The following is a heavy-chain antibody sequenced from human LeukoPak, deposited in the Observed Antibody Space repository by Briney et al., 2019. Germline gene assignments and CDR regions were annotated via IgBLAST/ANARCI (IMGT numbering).Heavy chain of an antibody. D-gene: IGHD3-10*01. CDR3: ARGWRMVRGVIMALDY. CDR1: GYRFTTYW. V-gene: IGHV5-51*01. Sequence: GESLKISCEGSGYRFTTYWIGWVRQMPGKGLEWMGVIYPGDSDTTYSPSFQGQVTISADKSNNTAYLQWSSLKASDTAMYYCARGWRMVRGVIMALDYWGQGTLVTVSS. J-gene: IGHJ4*02. CDR2: IYPGDSDT.